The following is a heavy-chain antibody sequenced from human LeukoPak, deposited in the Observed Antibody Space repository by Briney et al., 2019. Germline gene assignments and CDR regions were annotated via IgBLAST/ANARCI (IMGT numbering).Heavy chain of an antibody. D-gene: IGHD3-16*02. Sequence: GGSVRLSCAASGFTFGNYAMTWIRQAPRKGLEWVSGISGSGGNTYYADSVKGRFTISRDNSKNTLNLQMNSLRAEDTALYYCAKGTVIPYYYYYMDVWGKGTTVTVSS. J-gene: IGHJ6*03. V-gene: IGHV3-23*01. CDR2: ISGSGGNT. CDR3: AKGTVIPYYYYYMDV. CDR1: GFTFGNYA.